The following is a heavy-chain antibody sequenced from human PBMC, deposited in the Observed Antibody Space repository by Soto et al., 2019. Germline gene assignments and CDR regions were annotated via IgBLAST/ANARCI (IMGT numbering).Heavy chain of an antibody. V-gene: IGHV1-8*01. CDR3: ARAQAVAGFDY. CDR1: GYTFTSYD. Sequence: QVQLVQSGAEVKKPGASVKVSCKASGYTFTSYDINWVRQATGQGLEWMGWMNPNTGNTGYAQNFQGRVTMTRNTSVTTAYMGLSSLRSEDTPVYYCARAQAVAGFDYRGQGTLVTVSS. D-gene: IGHD6-19*01. J-gene: IGHJ4*02. CDR2: MNPNTGNT.